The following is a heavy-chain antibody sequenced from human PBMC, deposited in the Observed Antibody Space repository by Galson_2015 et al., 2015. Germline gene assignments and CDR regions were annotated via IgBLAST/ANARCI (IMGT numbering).Heavy chain of an antibody. D-gene: IGHD2-15*01. CDR2: INPSGGST. CDR1: GYTFTSYY. V-gene: IGHV1-46*04. Sequence: SVKVSCKASGYTFTSYYLHWVRQAPGQGLEWMGIINPSGGSTTYAQKLQGRFTMTRDTSTSTLYMELSSLRSEDTAVYYCARGRGSGGMNYLDYWGQGTLVTVSS. J-gene: IGHJ4*02. CDR3: ARGRGSGGMNYLDY.